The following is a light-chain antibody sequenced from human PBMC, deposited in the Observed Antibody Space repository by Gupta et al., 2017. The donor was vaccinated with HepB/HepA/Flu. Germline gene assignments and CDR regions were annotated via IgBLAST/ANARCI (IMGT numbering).Light chain of an antibody. CDR1: QGVSRY. CDR3: QQRINWPLT. CDR2: DAS. V-gene: IGKV3D-11*01. Sequence: EIALTQSPVTLSLSPGERATLSCRASQGVSRYLAWYQQKPSPPPSLLVFDASNRATGVPARFSGRGSGTVFTLSISSLEPEDFAFYYCQQRINWPLTFGGGTRVEIK. J-gene: IGKJ4*01.